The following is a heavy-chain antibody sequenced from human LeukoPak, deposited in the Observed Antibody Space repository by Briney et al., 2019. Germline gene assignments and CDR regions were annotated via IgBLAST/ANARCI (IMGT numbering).Heavy chain of an antibody. D-gene: IGHD2-15*01. CDR1: GGSISSSGYY. V-gene: IGHV4-39*01. Sequence: SETLSLTCTVSGGSISSSGYYWGWIRQPPGKGLEWIGSMYYSGSTYYNPSLKSRVTISEDTSKNQFSLKLSSVTAADTAVYYCATHLGCCSGGTCYFDYWGQGTLVTVSS. CDR2: MYYSGST. CDR3: ATHLGCCSGGTCYFDY. J-gene: IGHJ4*02.